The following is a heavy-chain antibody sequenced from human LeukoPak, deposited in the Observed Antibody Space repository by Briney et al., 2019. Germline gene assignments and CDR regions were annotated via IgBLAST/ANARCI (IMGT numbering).Heavy chain of an antibody. CDR2: INGDGSST. Sequence: GGSLRLSCAASGFTLSYYWMHWVRQAPGKGLVWVSCINGDGSSTNYADSVKGRFTISRDNAKNSLYLQMNSLRAEDTAVYYCARVSHTVTTYPPDYWGQGTLVTVSS. CDR1: GFTLSYYW. CDR3: ARVSHTVTTYPPDY. D-gene: IGHD4-17*01. J-gene: IGHJ4*02. V-gene: IGHV3-74*01.